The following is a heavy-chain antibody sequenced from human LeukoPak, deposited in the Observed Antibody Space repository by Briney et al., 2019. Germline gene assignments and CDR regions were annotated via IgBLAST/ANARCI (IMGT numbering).Heavy chain of an antibody. CDR3: AREGYDFWSEPYYFDY. CDR2: INHSGST. CDR1: GGSISSGGYY. J-gene: IGHJ4*02. D-gene: IGHD3-3*01. Sequence: PSETLSLTCTVSGGSISSGGYYWSWIRQPPGKGLEWIGEINHSGSTNYNPSLKSRVTISVDTSKNQFSLKLSSVTAADTAVYYCAREGYDFWSEPYYFDYWGQGTLVTVSS. V-gene: IGHV4-39*07.